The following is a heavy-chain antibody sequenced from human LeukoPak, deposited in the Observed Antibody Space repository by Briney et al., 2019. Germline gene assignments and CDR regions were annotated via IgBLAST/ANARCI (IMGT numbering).Heavy chain of an antibody. CDR2: IYYSGST. V-gene: IGHV4-59*01. CDR3: ARAPSGYCPHDY. D-gene: IGHD3-22*01. Sequence: SETLSLTCTVSGGSISSYYWSWIRQPPGKGLEWIGYIYYSGSTNYNPSLKSRVTISVDTSKNQFSLKLSSVTAADTAVYYCARAPSGYCPHDYWGQGTLVTVSS. J-gene: IGHJ4*02. CDR1: GGSISSYY.